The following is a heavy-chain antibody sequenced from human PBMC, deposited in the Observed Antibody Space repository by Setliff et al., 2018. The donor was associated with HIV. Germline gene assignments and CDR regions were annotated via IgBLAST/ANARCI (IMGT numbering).Heavy chain of an antibody. J-gene: IGHJ6*03. CDR2: IYYSGST. CDR1: GGSISSHY. Sequence: SETLSLTCTVSGGSISSHYWSWIRQPPGKGLEWIGYIYYSGSTNYNPSLKSRVTISVDTSTNQFSLDLTSVTAADTAVYFCAGEIAPAARLPNVGGPPPPGYYHYMDVWGKGTTVTVSS. V-gene: IGHV4-59*11. CDR3: AGEIAPAARLPNVGGPPPPGYYHYMDV. D-gene: IGHD2-8*01.